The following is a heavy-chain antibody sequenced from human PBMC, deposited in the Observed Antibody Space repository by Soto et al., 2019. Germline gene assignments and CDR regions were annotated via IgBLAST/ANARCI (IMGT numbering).Heavy chain of an antibody. Sequence: GASVKVSCKASGGTFSSYAISWVRQAPGQGLEWMGGIIPIFGTANYAQKFQGRVTITADESTSTAYMELSSLRSEDTAVYYCARDLDYGDYFAYYGMDVWGQGTTVTVSS. D-gene: IGHD4-17*01. CDR1: GGTFSSYA. CDR3: ARDLDYGDYFAYYGMDV. CDR2: IIPIFGTA. V-gene: IGHV1-69*13. J-gene: IGHJ6*02.